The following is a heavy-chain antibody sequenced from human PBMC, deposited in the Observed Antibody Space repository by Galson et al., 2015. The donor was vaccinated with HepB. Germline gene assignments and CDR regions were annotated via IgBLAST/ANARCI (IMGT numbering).Heavy chain of an antibody. V-gene: IGHV3-73*01. Sequence: SLRLSCAASGFTFSGSAIHWVRQASGKGLEWVGRIRSKASGHATAYDASLKGRFTISSDDSKNTAYLHMNSLKTEDTAVYYCARLGDLSGYSSLWGQGTLVTVSS. J-gene: IGHJ4*02. CDR1: GFTFSGSA. D-gene: IGHD2-15*01. CDR2: IRSKASGHAT. CDR3: ARLGDLSGYSSL.